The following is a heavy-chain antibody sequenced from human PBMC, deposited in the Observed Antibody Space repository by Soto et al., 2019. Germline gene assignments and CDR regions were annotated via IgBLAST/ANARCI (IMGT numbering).Heavy chain of an antibody. CDR1: GGSISSGGYY. Sequence: SETLSLTCTVSGGSISSGGYYWSWIRQHPGKGLEWIGYIYYSGSTYYNPSLKSRVTISVDTSKDQFSLKLSSVTAADTAVYYCARGSCSGGSCNIDYWGQGTLVTVSS. J-gene: IGHJ4*02. V-gene: IGHV4-31*03. CDR2: IYYSGST. CDR3: ARGSCSGGSCNIDY. D-gene: IGHD2-15*01.